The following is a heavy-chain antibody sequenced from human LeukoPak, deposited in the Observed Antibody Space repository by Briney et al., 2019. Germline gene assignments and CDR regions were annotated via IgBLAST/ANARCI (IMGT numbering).Heavy chain of an antibody. CDR3: ARDGAIVVVPAAMPDYYYYGMDV. CDR2: ISAYNGNT. J-gene: IGHJ6*02. Sequence: ASVKVSCKASGYTFTSYGISWVRQAPGQGLEWMGWISAYNGNTNYAQKLQGGVTMTTDTSTSTAYMELRSLRSDDTAVYYCARDGAIVVVPAAMPDYYYYGMDVWGQGTTVTVSS. D-gene: IGHD2-2*01. V-gene: IGHV1-18*01. CDR1: GYTFTSYG.